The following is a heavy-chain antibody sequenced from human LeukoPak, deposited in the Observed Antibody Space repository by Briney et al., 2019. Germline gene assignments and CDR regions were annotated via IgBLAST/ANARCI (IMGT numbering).Heavy chain of an antibody. CDR2: INSDGSST. CDR1: GFTFSSYW. J-gene: IGHJ4*02. V-gene: IGHV3-74*01. CDR3: ARLRCDVGDCYSAGQNF. D-gene: IGHD2-21*02. Sequence: GGSLRLSCAASGFTFSSYWMHSVRQAPGQGLVWVSRINSDGSSTSYADSVKGRFSISRDNARNTLYLQMNSLRAEDTAVYFCARLRCDVGDCYSAGQNFWGQGTLVTVSS.